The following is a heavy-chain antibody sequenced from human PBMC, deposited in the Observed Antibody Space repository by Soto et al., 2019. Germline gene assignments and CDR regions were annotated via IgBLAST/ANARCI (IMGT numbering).Heavy chain of an antibody. CDR3: ARRYGSCFDY. V-gene: IGHV4-59*08. D-gene: IGHD5-18*01. CDR2: IYYSWST. J-gene: IGHJ4*02. CDR1: GGSISSYY. Sequence: QVQLQESGPGLVKPSETLSLTCTVSGGSISSYYWSWIRQPPGKGLEWIWYIYYSWSTNYNPSLKRRPTISVDTSNNPFSLKLSSVTAADTAVYYCARRYGSCFDYWGQGTLVTVSS.